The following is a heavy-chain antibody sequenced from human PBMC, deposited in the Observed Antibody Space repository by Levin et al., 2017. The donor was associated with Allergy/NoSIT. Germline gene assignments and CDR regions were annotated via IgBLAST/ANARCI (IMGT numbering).Heavy chain of an antibody. V-gene: IGHV3-23*01. Sequence: PGGSLRLSCTASGFTFNNYAMSWVRQAPGKGLEWVSAISTGGSNTYYSDSVKGRFTISRDNSKNTLYLQMNSLRAEDTAVYYCAKDGAGTYYGIDYWGQGSLVTVSS. CDR1: GFTFNNYA. CDR2: ISTGGSNT. CDR3: AKDGAGTYYGIDY. D-gene: IGHD1-26*01. J-gene: IGHJ4*02.